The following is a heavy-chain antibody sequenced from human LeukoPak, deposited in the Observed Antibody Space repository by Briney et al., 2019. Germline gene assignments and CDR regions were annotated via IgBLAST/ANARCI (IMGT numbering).Heavy chain of an antibody. Sequence: GGSLRLSCTASGFTGSDNYMIWVRQAPGKGLEWGSVTHSGGTTYYADSVKGRVRLSSDNDKNTLYLLMDTLRAEDTAFYYCARVVSSGWQWYIGLWGRGTLVTVSS. CDR1: GFTGSDNY. CDR2: THSGGTT. V-gene: IGHV3-66*01. D-gene: IGHD6-19*01. J-gene: IGHJ2*01. CDR3: ARVVSSGWQWYIGL.